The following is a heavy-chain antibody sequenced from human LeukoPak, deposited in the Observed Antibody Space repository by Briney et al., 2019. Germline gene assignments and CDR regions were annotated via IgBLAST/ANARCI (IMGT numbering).Heavy chain of an antibody. J-gene: IGHJ4*02. V-gene: IGHV1-2*02. CDR1: GYTFTGYY. CDR3: ASLSGYSSSWHLDY. CDR2: INPNSGGT. D-gene: IGHD6-13*01. Sequence: ASVKVSCKASGYTFTGYYMHWVRQAPGQGLEWMGWINPNSGGTNHAQKFQGRVTMTRDTSISTAYMELSRLRSDDTAVYYCASLSGYSSSWHLDYWGQGTLVTVSS.